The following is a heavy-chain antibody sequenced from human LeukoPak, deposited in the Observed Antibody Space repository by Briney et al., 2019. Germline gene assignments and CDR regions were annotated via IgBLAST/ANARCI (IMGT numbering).Heavy chain of an antibody. CDR2: ISSSSSYI. D-gene: IGHD1-14*01. CDR1: GFTFSSYS. V-gene: IGHV3-21*01. Sequence: GGSLRLSCAASGFTFSSYSMNWVRQAPGKGLEWVSSISSSSSYIYYADSVKGRFTISRDNAKKSLYLQMNSLRDEDTAVYYCARDSSITGTTSGSGYGNYWGQGTQVTVSS. J-gene: IGHJ4*02. CDR3: ARDSSITGTTSGSGYGNY.